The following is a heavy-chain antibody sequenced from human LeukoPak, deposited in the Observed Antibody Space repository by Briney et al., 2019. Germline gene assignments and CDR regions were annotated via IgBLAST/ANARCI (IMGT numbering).Heavy chain of an antibody. Sequence: SETLSLTCAVSGYSISSGYYWGWIRQPPGKGLEWIGYIYYSGSTYYNPSLKSRVTISVDTSKNQFSLKLSSVTAADTAVYYCARAPGYSPEYYGMDVWGQGTTVTVSS. V-gene: IGHV4-38-2*01. CDR3: ARAPGYSPEYYGMDV. J-gene: IGHJ6*02. CDR2: IYYSGST. D-gene: IGHD5-18*01. CDR1: GYSISSGYY.